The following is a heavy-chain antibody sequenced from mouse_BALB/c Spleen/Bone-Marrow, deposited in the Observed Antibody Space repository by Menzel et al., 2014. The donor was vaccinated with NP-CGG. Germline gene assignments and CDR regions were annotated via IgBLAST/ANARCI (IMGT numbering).Heavy chain of an antibody. CDR1: GYTFTDYA. Sequence: VMLVESGAELVRPGVSVKISCKGSGYTFTDYAMHWVKQSHAKSLEWIGVISTYYGDASYNQKFKGKATMTVDKSSSTAYMELARLTSEDSAIYYCAIEGKGNLDYWGQGTTLTVSS. D-gene: IGHD2-1*01. J-gene: IGHJ2*01. V-gene: IGHV1S137*01. CDR3: AIEGKGNLDY. CDR2: ISTYYGDA.